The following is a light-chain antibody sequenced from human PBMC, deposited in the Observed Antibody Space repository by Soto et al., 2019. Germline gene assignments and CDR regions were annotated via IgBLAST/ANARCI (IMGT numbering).Light chain of an antibody. Sequence: EIVLTQSPGTRSLSPGERETLSCRASQSVSSSYLAWNQQKPGQSPRLLIYCASSRATGIPDRFSCSWSGTDFTLTIIRLEPEDFAVYYCQQYGSSPYTFGQGTRLEIK. CDR3: QQYGSSPYT. CDR1: QSVSSSY. CDR2: CAS. J-gene: IGKJ5*01. V-gene: IGKV3-20*01.